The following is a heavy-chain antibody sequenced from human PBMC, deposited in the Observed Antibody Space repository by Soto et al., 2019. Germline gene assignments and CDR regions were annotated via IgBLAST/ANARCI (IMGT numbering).Heavy chain of an antibody. CDR3: ARAAYNDGPFDY. CDR1: GGSITVYY. Sequence: QVQLQESGPGLVKPSETLSLTCTVSGGSITVYYLNWIRQPAGKGLEWIGHIYTSGTTNYNPSFKSRVTMSLDTSQNQFSLRLTSVTAADTAVYYCARAAYNDGPFDYWGQGTLVTVSS. V-gene: IGHV4-4*07. CDR2: IYTSGTT. J-gene: IGHJ4*02. D-gene: IGHD5-18*01.